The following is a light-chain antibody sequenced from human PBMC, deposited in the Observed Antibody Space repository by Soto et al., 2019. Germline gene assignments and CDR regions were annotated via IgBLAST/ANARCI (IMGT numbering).Light chain of an antibody. CDR2: DAS. Sequence: DIQMTQSPSSLSASVGDRVTITCQASQDISNYLNWYQQKPGKAPKLLIYDASNLETGVPSKFSGSGSGTDFTFTISSLQPEDIATYYCQQYDGWTFGQGTKVEIK. J-gene: IGKJ1*01. CDR3: QQYDGWT. V-gene: IGKV1-33*01. CDR1: QDISNY.